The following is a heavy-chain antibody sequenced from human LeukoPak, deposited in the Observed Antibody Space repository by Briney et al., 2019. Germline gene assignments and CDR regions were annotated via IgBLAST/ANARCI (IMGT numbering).Heavy chain of an antibody. CDR3: ARAAVTTSRYFQH. Sequence: SETLSLTCSVSGGSIINYYWSWVRQPPGKAPEWIGYIYYSGTTNYNPSLKSRVTMSVDTSKNQFSLKLSSVTAADTAVYYCARAAVTTSRYFQHWGQGTLVTVSS. CDR2: IYYSGTT. CDR1: GGSIINYY. V-gene: IGHV4-59*01. J-gene: IGHJ1*01. D-gene: IGHD4-17*01.